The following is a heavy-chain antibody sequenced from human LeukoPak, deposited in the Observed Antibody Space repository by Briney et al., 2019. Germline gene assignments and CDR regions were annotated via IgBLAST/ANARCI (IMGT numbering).Heavy chain of an antibody. CDR3: ARREIAAAALDP. CDR2: IKQDGSEK. V-gene: IGHV3-7*01. D-gene: IGHD6-13*01. Sequence: GGSLRLSCAASGFTFSIYWMSWVRQAPGKGLEWVANIKQDGSEKYYVDSVKGRFTISRDNAKNSLYLQMNSLRAEDTAVYYCARREIAAAALDPWGQGTLVTVSS. J-gene: IGHJ5*02. CDR1: GFTFSIYW.